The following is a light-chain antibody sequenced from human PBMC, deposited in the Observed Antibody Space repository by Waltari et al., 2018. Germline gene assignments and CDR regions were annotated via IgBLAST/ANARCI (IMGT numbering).Light chain of an antibody. CDR2: KAS. V-gene: IGKV1-5*03. J-gene: IGKJ1*01. CDR3: QHYNGDSRT. Sequence: DIQMTQSPSTLSVSVGDRVTITCRASQNVNRWLAWSQQKPGKAPTLLIYKASSLESEVPSRFSGSGSWTEFTLTISSLQADEFATYYCQHYNGDSRTFGQGTKVEIK. CDR1: QNVNRW.